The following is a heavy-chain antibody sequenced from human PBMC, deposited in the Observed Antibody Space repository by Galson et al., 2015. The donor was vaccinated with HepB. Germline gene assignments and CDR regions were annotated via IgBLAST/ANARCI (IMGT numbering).Heavy chain of an antibody. CDR1: GGSISSSSYY. CDR3: ARQARANYQLLEGTGMDV. CDR2: IYYSGST. Sequence: LSLTCTVSGGSISSSSYYWGWIRQSPEKGLGWIGSIYYSGSTYYNPSLKSRVTISVDTSKKQFSLKLSPVTAADTAVYYCARQARANYQLLEGTGMDVWGQGTTVTVSS. V-gene: IGHV4-39*01. J-gene: IGHJ6*02. D-gene: IGHD2-2*01.